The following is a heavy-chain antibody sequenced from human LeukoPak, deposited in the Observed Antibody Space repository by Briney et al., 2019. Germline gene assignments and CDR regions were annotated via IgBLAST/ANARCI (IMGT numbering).Heavy chain of an antibody. D-gene: IGHD1-14*01. CDR3: AKGTGATSRERYYFDY. CDR1: GFTFDDYA. V-gene: IGHV3-43D*03. Sequence: AGGSLRLSCAASGFTFDDYAMQWVRQAPGKGLEWVSLISWDGGSTYYADSVKGRFTISRDNSKNSLYLQMNNLRAEDTALYYCAKGTGATSRERYYFDYWGQGTLVTVSS. CDR2: ISWDGGST. J-gene: IGHJ4*02.